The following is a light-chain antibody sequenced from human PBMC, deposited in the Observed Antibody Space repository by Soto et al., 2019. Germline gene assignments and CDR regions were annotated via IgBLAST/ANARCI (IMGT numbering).Light chain of an antibody. CDR3: QQYAGSSYT. Sequence: EIVLTQSPGTLSLSPGERATLSCRASQSVSSNYLVWYQQKPGQAPRPLIYGASTRATGIPDRFSGSGSGIDFTLTISRLEPEDFAVYYCQQYAGSSYTSGQGTKLEIK. J-gene: IGKJ2*01. CDR2: GAS. CDR1: QSVSSNY. V-gene: IGKV3-20*01.